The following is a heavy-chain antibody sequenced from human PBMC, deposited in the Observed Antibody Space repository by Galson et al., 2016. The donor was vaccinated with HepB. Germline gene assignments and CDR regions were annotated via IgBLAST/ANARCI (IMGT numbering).Heavy chain of an antibody. CDR3: ARADSRSYASKWSLDY. CDR2: IWYDVIKR. Sequence: SLRLSCAASGFAFSAYGMHWVRQAPGKRLEWVATIWYDVIKRYHADSVKGRFTISRDNSKNTLSLQMNSLRAEDTAVHYCARADSRSYASKWSLDYWGQGTLVTVSS. D-gene: IGHD3-16*01. V-gene: IGHV3-33*01. CDR1: GFAFSAYG. J-gene: IGHJ4*02.